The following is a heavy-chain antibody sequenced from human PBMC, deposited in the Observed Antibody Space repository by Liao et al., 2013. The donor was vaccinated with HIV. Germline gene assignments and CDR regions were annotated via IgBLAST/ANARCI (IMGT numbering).Heavy chain of an antibody. D-gene: IGHD3-3*01. CDR3: ARGKEWSLYGGNYFAY. CDR2: LNHGGGI. V-gene: IGHV4-34*01. CDR1: GVSFNDYF. J-gene: IGHJ4*02. Sequence: QVQLQQWGAGLLKPSETLSLTCVVSGVSFNDYFWNWIRQTPGKGLEWIAELNHGGGISYNPSLKGRITISVDTSKSQFSLGLSSVTAADTAVYYCARGKEWSLYGGNYFAYWGQGSLVTVSS.